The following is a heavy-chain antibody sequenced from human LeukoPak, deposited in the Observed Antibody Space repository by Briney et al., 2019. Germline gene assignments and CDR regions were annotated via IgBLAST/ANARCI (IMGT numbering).Heavy chain of an antibody. V-gene: IGHV3-15*01. CDR3: TTLKWALRS. J-gene: IGHJ5*02. D-gene: IGHD1-26*01. CDR1: GFTFSNAW. Sequence: PGGSLRLSCAASGFTFSNAWMSWVRQAPGKGLEWVGRIKSNTDGGTTECAESVKGRFTVSRDDSENTLYLQMNSLKTEDTAVYYCTTLKWALRSWGQGTLVTVSS. CDR2: IKSNTDGGTT.